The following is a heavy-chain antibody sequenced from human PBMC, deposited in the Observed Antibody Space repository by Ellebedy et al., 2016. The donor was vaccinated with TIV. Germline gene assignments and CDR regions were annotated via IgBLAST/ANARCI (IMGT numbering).Heavy chain of an antibody. D-gene: IGHD3-22*01. CDR2: IWYDGSNK. Sequence: PGGSLRLSCAASGFTFSSYGMHWVRQAPGKGLEWVAVIWYDGSNKYYADSVKGRFTISRDNSKNTLYLQINSLRAEDTTVYYCARDKSLTMIALDYWGQGTLVTVSS. V-gene: IGHV3-33*01. CDR1: GFTFSSYG. J-gene: IGHJ4*02. CDR3: ARDKSLTMIALDY.